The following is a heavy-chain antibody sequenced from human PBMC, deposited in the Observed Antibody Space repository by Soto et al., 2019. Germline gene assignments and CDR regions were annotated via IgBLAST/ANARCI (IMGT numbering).Heavy chain of an antibody. CDR3: ARGRYCLTGRCFPNWFDS. Sequence: QVQLLESGPGLVKPSQTLSLTCSVSGDSISTVDYFWAWIRQPPGQALEYIGYIYKSATTYYNPSFASRVAIALYTSKSQFSLNVTSVTAADTAVYFCARGRYCLTGRCFPNWFDSWGQGTLVSVSS. CDR2: IYKSATT. J-gene: IGHJ5*01. D-gene: IGHD2-15*01. V-gene: IGHV4-30-4*01. CDR1: GDSISTVDYF.